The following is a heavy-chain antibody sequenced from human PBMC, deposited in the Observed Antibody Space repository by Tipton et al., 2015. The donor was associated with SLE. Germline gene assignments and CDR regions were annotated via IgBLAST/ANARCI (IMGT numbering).Heavy chain of an antibody. CDR2: INHSGST. V-gene: IGHV4-34*01. Sequence: TLSLTCAVYGGSISSSSSYYWAWIRQPPGKGLEWIGEINHSGSTNYNPSLKSRVTISVDTSKNQFSLKLSSVTAADTAVYYCARGPVGTPGFFDYWGQGTLVTVSS. CDR3: ARGPVGTPGFFDY. CDR1: GGSISSSSSYY. J-gene: IGHJ4*02.